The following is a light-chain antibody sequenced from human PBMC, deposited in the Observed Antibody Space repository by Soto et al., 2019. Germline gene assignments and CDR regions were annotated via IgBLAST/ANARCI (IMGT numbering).Light chain of an antibody. Sequence: QSVLTQPPSASGTPGQRVTISCSGTSSNIGSNYVFCYQHLPGTAPKLLIYRNNQRPSGVPARFSGSKSGTSASLAISGLRSEDATDYYCAAWDYSLSGVVFGGGTKITVL. V-gene: IGLV1-47*01. CDR2: RNN. J-gene: IGLJ2*01. CDR1: SSNIGSNY. CDR3: AAWDYSLSGVV.